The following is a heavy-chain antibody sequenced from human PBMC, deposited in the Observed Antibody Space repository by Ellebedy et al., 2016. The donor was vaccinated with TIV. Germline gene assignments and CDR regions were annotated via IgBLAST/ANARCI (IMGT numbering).Heavy chain of an antibody. CDR2: ISGSGGST. CDR3: ANTLLWFGELLHPFDY. CDR1: GFTFSSYA. V-gene: IGHV3-23*01. D-gene: IGHD3-10*01. J-gene: IGHJ4*02. Sequence: GESLKISCAASGFTFSSYAMSWVRQAPGKGLEWVSAISGSGGSTYYADSVKGRFTISRDNSKNTLYLQMNSLRAEDTAVYYCANTLLWFGELLHPFDYWGQGTLVTVSS.